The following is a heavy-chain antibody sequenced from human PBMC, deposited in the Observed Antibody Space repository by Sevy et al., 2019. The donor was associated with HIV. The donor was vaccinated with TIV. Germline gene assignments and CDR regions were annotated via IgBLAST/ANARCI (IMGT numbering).Heavy chain of an antibody. J-gene: IGHJ4*02. V-gene: IGHV1-24*01. CDR2: FDPEDGET. D-gene: IGHD3-22*01. Sequence: ASVKVSCKVFGYTLSELSMHWVRQTPGKGLEWMGSFDPEDGETIYAQKFQGRVAMTEDTSTDTAYMELRCLRSEDTAVFYCAITKDYYDNSGYPFDYWGQETLVTVSS. CDR3: AITKDYYDNSGYPFDY. CDR1: GYTLSELS.